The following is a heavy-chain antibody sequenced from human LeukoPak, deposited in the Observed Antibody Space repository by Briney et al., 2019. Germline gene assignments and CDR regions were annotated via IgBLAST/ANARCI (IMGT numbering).Heavy chain of an antibody. CDR2: ISSSSNYM. CDR3: AKGLTVVTHFDY. V-gene: IGHV3-21*04. Sequence: KPGGSLRLSCAASGFTFSSYSMNWVRQPPGKGLEWVSSISSSSNYMYYADSVKGRFTISRDNSKNTLYLQMNSLRAEDTAVYYCAKGLTVVTHFDYWGQGTLVTVSS. D-gene: IGHD4-23*01. J-gene: IGHJ4*02. CDR1: GFTFSSYS.